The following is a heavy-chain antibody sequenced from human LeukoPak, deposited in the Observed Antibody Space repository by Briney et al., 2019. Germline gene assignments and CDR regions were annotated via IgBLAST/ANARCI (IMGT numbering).Heavy chain of an antibody. D-gene: IGHD3-3*01. CDR2: INPNSGGT. V-gene: IGHV1-2*02. J-gene: IGHJ4*02. CDR1: GYTFTGYY. CDR3: ARAYDFWSGYWNYFDY. Sequence: GASVKASCKASGYTFTGYYMHWVRQAPGQGLEWMEWINPNSGGTNYAQKFQGRVTMTRDTSISTAYMELSRLRSDDTAVYYCARAYDFWSGYWNYFDYWGQGTLVTVSS.